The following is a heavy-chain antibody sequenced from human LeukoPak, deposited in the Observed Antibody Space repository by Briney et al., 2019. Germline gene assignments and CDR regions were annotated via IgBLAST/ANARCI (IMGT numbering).Heavy chain of an antibody. CDR2: VYRSGNG. J-gene: IGHJ5*02. CDR3: ARAARWDGVDP. Sequence: PSETLSLTCSVSGGSISTYYWSWIRQPAGKGLEWIGRVYRSGNGNYNPSLQSRVTMSVDTSKNQISLRLRSVTAADTAVYYCARAARWDGVDPWGQGTLVTVSS. D-gene: IGHD1-26*01. CDR1: GGSISTYY. V-gene: IGHV4-4*07.